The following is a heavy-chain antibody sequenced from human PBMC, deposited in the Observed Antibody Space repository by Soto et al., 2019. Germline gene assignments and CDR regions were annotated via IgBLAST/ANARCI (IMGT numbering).Heavy chain of an antibody. J-gene: IGHJ6*02. Sequence: EVQLVESGGGLVQPGGSLRLSCAASGFSFSSYSMNWVRQAPGKGLEWVSYISSSSSTIYYADSVKGRFTISRDNAKNSLYLQMNSLRAEDTAVYYCGVVPAAHGHYGMDVWGQGTTVTVSS. CDR3: GVVPAAHGHYGMDV. CDR1: GFSFSSYS. V-gene: IGHV3-48*01. D-gene: IGHD2-2*01. CDR2: ISSSSSTI.